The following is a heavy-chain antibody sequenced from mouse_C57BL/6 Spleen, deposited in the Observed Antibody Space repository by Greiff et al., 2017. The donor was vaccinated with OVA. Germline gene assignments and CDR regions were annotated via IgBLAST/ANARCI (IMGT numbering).Heavy chain of an antibody. CDR1: GYTFTSYW. V-gene: IGHV1-69*01. CDR3: AREYNGSNAMDY. D-gene: IGHD1-1*01. Sequence: VQLQQPGAELVMPGASVKLSCKASGYTFTSYWMHWVKQRPGQGLEWIGEIDPSDSYTNYNQKFKGKSTLTVDKSSSTAYMQLSSLTSKDSAVYYCAREYNGSNAMDYWGQGTSVTVSS. CDR2: IDPSDSYT. J-gene: IGHJ4*01.